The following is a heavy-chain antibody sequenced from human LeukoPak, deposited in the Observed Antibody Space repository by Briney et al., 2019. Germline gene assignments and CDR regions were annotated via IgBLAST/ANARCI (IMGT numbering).Heavy chain of an antibody. CDR1: GFTFSSDG. Sequence: GGSLRLSCAASGFTFSSDGMHWARQAPGKGLEWVAVISYDGSNKYYADSVKGRFTISRDNSKNTLYLQMNSLRAEDTAVYYCAKDETPYQLLSLGLDYWGQGTLVTVSS. V-gene: IGHV3-30*18. J-gene: IGHJ4*02. CDR2: ISYDGSNK. CDR3: AKDETPYQLLSLGLDY. D-gene: IGHD2-2*01.